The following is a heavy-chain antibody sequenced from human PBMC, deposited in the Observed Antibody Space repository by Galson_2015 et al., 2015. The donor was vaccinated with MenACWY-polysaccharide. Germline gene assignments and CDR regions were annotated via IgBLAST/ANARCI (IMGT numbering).Heavy chain of an antibody. CDR1: ALTFSSYW. D-gene: IGHD5-18*01. Sequence: SLRLSCAASALTFSSYWMSWVRQAPGKGLEWVANINLDGRDKYYVDSVRGRFTISRDNARNSLYLQMNSLRVEDTAVYYCARQREYSYAYNDYWGQGTLVTVSS. CDR3: ARQREYSYAYNDY. CDR2: INLDGRDK. J-gene: IGHJ4*02. V-gene: IGHV3-7*01.